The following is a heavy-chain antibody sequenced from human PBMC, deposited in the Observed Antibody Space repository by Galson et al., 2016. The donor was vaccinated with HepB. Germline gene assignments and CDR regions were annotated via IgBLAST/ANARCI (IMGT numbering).Heavy chain of an antibody. Sequence: LRLSCAASGFTVSSHYMSWVRQAPGKGLEWVSFIYKDGRKQYADSVKGRCTISRNTSKNTLYLQSNSLRADDTAVYYCARSGEPSWGQGTLVTVSS. V-gene: IGHV3-53*01. J-gene: IGHJ5*02. CDR1: GFTVSSHY. D-gene: IGHD4-17*01. CDR3: ARSGEPS. CDR2: IYKDGRK.